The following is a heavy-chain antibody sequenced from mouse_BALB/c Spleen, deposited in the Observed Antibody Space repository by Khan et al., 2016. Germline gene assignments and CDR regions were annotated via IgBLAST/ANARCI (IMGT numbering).Heavy chain of an antibody. Sequence: EVQLVESGPGLVKPSQSLSLTCTVSGYSITRDYAWNWIRQFPGNKLEWMGYISYSGSTSYNPSLKSRISITRDTSKNKFFMQLNAVTTEDKATYYCAINWDEGDYWGQGTLVTVSA. CDR1: GYSITRDYA. CDR2: ISYSGST. J-gene: IGHJ3*01. D-gene: IGHD4-1*02. CDR3: AINWDEGDY. V-gene: IGHV3-2*02.